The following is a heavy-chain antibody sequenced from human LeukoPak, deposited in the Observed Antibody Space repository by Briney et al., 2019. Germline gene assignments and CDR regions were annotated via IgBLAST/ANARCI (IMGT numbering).Heavy chain of an antibody. V-gene: IGHV3-7*05. D-gene: IGHD2/OR15-2a*01. J-gene: IGHJ4*02. CDR3: TTFYTRLTDY. CDR1: GTTFNTYW. CDR2: INQDGGEK. Sequence: GGSLRLSCAASGTTFNTYWISWVRQAPGKGLEWLATINQDGGEKYYVDSVKGRFTISRDNAKNSLFLQMNSLRAEDTAVYYCTTFYTRLTDYWGQGTLVTVSS.